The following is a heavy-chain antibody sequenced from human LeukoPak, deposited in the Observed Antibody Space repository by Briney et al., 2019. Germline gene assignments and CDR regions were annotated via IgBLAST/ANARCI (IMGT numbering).Heavy chain of an antibody. CDR1: GFTFSSYG. CDR3: ARDTTLGYCSGGSCPFDY. Sequence: PGRSLRLSCAASGFTFSSYGMHWVRQAPGKGLEWVAVISYDGSNKYYADSVKGRFTISRDNSKNTLYLQMNNLRAEDTAVYYCARDTTLGYCSGGSCPFDYWGQGTLVTVSS. CDR2: ISYDGSNK. V-gene: IGHV3-30*03. D-gene: IGHD2-15*01. J-gene: IGHJ4*02.